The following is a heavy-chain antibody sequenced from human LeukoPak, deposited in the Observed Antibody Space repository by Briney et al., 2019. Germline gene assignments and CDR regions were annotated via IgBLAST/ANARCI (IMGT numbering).Heavy chain of an antibody. D-gene: IGHD1-26*01. CDR2: IYYSGGT. CDR3: ARGGFVVDY. Sequence: SETLSLTCTVSGGSISSGDYYWSWIRQPPGKGLEWIGYIYYSGGTYYNPSLKSRVTISVDTSKNQFSLKLSSVTAADTAVYYCARGGFVVDYWGQGTLVTVSP. V-gene: IGHV4-30-4*01. J-gene: IGHJ4*02. CDR1: GGSISSGDYY.